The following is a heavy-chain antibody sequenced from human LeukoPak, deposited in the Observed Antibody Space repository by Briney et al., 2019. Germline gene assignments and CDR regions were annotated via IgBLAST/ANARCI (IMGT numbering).Heavy chain of an antibody. V-gene: IGHV3-33*01. J-gene: IGHJ4*02. CDR3: ARDGEYYDSSGYYFRGPFDY. D-gene: IGHD3-22*01. CDR2: IWYDGSNK. Sequence: GGSLILSCAASGFTFSSYGMHWVRQAPGKGLEWVAVIWYDGSNKYYADSVKGRFTISRDNSKNTLYLQMNSLRAEDTAVYYCARDGEYYDSSGYYFRGPFDYWGQGTLVTASS. CDR1: GFTFSSYG.